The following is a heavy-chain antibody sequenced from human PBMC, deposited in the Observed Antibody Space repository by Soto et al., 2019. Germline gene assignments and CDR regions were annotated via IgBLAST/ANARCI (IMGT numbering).Heavy chain of an antibody. V-gene: IGHV1-8*01. J-gene: IGHJ4*02. CDR2: MNPNRGNT. CDR1: GYTFSSYD. D-gene: IGHD1-26*01. Sequence: QVQLVQSGAEVKKPGASVKVSCKASGYTFSSYDINWVRQATGQGLEWMGWMNPNRGNTGYAQKFQGRVSMTRNTSISTSHMELSSLRSDDTAVYYCAREKVGANDYWGQGTLVTVSS. CDR3: AREKVGANDY.